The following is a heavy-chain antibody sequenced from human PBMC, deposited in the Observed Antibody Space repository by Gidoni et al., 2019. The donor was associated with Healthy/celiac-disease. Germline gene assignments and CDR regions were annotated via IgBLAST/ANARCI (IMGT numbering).Heavy chain of an antibody. CDR3: AKGAKSTYYDFWSGPY. J-gene: IGHJ4*02. D-gene: IGHD3-3*01. CDR1: GFTFDDYA. CDR2: ISGDGGST. V-gene: IGHV3-43*02. Sequence: EVQLVESGGGVVQPGGSLRLSCAASGFTFDDYARHWVRQAPGKGLEWVSLISGDGGSTYYADSVKGRFTISRDNSKNSLYLQMNSLRTEDTALYYCAKGAKSTYYDFWSGPYWGQGTLVTVSS.